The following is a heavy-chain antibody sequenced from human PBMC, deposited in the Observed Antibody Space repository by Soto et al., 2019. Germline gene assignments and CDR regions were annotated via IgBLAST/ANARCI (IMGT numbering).Heavy chain of an antibody. CDR1: GFSLSTSGVG. J-gene: IGHJ4*02. Sequence: SGPTLVNPTQTLTLTCTFSGFSLSTSGVGVGWIRQPPGKALEWLALIYWNDDKRYSPSLKSRLTITKDTSKNQVVPTMTNMDPVDTATYYCEHGRRVNVFDYWGQATLVTVSS. D-gene: IGHD2-8*01. CDR2: IYWNDDK. CDR3: EHGRRVNVFDY. V-gene: IGHV2-5*01.